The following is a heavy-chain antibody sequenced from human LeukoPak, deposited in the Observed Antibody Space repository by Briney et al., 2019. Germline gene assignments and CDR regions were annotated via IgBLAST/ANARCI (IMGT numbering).Heavy chain of an antibody. V-gene: IGHV3-30*04. CDR2: ISYDGSNK. CDR1: GFTFSSYA. J-gene: IGHJ5*02. CDR3: AREGNLRTTVVYGNWFDP. D-gene: IGHD4-23*01. Sequence: GRSLRLSCAASGFTFSSYAMHWVRQAPGKGLEWVAVISYDGSNKYYADSVKGRFTISRDNSKNTLYLQMNSLRAEDTAVYYCAREGNLRTTVVYGNWFDPWGQGTLVTVSS.